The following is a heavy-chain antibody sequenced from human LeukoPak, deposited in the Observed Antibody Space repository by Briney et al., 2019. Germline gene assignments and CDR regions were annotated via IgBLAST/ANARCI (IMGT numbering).Heavy chain of an antibody. CDR1: GGSISSYY. J-gene: IGHJ3*02. D-gene: IGHD6-19*01. Sequence: SETLSLTCTVSGGSISSYYRSWIRQPAGKGLEWIGRIYTSGSTNYNPSLKSRVTMSVDTSKNQFSLKLSSVTAADTAVYYCARDPWVDGSGWGWAFDIWGQGTMVTVSS. V-gene: IGHV4-4*07. CDR2: IYTSGST. CDR3: ARDPWVDGSGWGWAFDI.